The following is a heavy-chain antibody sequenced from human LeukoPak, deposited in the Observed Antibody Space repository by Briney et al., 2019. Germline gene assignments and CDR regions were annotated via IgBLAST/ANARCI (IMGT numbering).Heavy chain of an antibody. J-gene: IGHJ6*03. CDR1: EYTFTGYY. CDR3: ARAPPGWEPYNMDV. D-gene: IGHD1-26*01. CDR2: INPNSGGT. V-gene: IGHV1-2*02. Sequence: ASVKVSCKASEYTFTGYYIHWVRQAPGQGLEWMGWINPNSGGTKYAQKFQGRVTMTRDTPITTTYMELSSLISDDTAMYYCARAPPGWEPYNMDVWGKGTTVTVSS.